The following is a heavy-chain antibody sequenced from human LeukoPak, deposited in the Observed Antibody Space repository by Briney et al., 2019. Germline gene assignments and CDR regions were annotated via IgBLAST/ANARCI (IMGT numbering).Heavy chain of an antibody. Sequence: GGSLRLSCAASGFTFSDYYMSWIRQAPGKGLEWVSYISSSGSTIYYADSVKGRFTISRDNAKNSLYLQMNSLRAEDTAVYYCASPCRDGYNKDAFDIWGQGTMVTVSS. CDR2: ISSSGSTI. CDR3: ASPCRDGYNKDAFDI. V-gene: IGHV3-11*01. D-gene: IGHD5-24*01. J-gene: IGHJ3*02. CDR1: GFTFSDYY.